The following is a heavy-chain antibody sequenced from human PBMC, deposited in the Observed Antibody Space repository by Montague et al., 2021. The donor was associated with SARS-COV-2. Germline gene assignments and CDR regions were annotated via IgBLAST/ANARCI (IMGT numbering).Heavy chain of an antibody. J-gene: IGHJ4*02. D-gene: IGHD3-10*01. CDR3: ARQGDYYGSGSYYNVLSFGLLDGRAPIDY. Sequence: SETLSLTCTVSGGSISSSSYYWGWIRQPPGKGLEWIGSIYYSGSTYYNPSLKSRVTISVDTPKNQFSLKLSSVTAADTAVYYCARQGDYYGSGSYYNVLSFGLLDGRAPIDYWGQGTLVTVSS. CDR1: GGSISSSSYY. CDR2: IYYSGST. V-gene: IGHV4-39*01.